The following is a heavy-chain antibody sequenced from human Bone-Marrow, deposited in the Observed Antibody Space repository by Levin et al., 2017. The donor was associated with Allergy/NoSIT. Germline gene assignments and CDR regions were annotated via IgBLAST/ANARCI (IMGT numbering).Heavy chain of an antibody. Sequence: PGGSLRLSCKASGGTSSTDGITWVRQAPGQGLEWMGEIVPFYGTTTYSQKFRDRVTITAHASTSTVYMELSSLTSEDTAMYYCARDKPGIVGSSEAFDIWGQGTMVTVSS. CDR1: GGTSSTDG. CDR2: IVPFYGTT. CDR3: ARDKPGIVGSSEAFDI. V-gene: IGHV1-69*01. D-gene: IGHD1-26*01. J-gene: IGHJ3*02.